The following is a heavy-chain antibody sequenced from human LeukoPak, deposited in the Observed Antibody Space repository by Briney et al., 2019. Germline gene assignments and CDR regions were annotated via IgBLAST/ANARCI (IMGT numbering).Heavy chain of an antibody. D-gene: IGHD3-10*01. Sequence: GASVKVSCKASGYTFTGYYMHWVRQAPGQGLEWIGWINPNSGATNYAQKFQGRVTMTRDTSITTAYMELSRLRSDDTAVYYCAREEYYYGSGSYFHWGQGTLVTVSS. CDR1: GYTFTGYY. V-gene: IGHV1-2*02. CDR2: INPNSGAT. J-gene: IGHJ4*02. CDR3: AREEYYYGSGSYFH.